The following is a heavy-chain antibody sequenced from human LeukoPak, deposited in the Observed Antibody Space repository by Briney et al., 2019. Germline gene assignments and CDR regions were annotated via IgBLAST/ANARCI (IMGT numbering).Heavy chain of an antibody. CDR2: IYYSGST. D-gene: IGHD3-3*01. V-gene: IGHV4-39*07. Sequence: SETLSLTCTVSGGSISSSSYYWGWIRQPPGKGLEWIGSIYYSGSTYYNPSLKSRVTMSVDTSKNQFSLKLSSVTAADTAVYYCARDDYDFWSGYYTVDYWGQGTLVTVSS. J-gene: IGHJ4*02. CDR3: ARDDYDFWSGYYTVDY. CDR1: GGSISSSSYY.